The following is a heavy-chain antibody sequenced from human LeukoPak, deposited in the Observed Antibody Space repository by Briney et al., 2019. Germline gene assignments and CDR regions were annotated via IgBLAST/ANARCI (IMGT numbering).Heavy chain of an antibody. V-gene: IGHV3-74*01. CDR1: GFTFSSYW. CDR3: ARGNYYGQDY. CDR2: INSDGSTT. Sequence: PGETLRLSCGASGFTFSSYWMHWVRQAPGKGLVWISRINSDGSTTSYADSVKGRFTISRDNAKNTLYLQMNSLRAEDTAVYYCARGNYYGQDYWGQGTLVTVSS. J-gene: IGHJ4*02. D-gene: IGHD3-10*01.